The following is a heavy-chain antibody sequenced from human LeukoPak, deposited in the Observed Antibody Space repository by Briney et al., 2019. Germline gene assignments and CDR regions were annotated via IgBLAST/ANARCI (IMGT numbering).Heavy chain of an antibody. CDR1: GGSFSGYY. CDR2: INHSGST. CDR3: ARGHSSGWYVTSNFQH. J-gene: IGHJ1*01. V-gene: IGHV4-34*01. Sequence: PSETLSLTCAVYGGSFSGYYWSWIRQPPGKGLEWIGEINHSGSTNYNPSLKSRVTISVDTSKNQFSLKLSSVTAADTAVYYCARGHSSGWYVTSNFQHWGQGTLVTVSS. D-gene: IGHD6-19*01.